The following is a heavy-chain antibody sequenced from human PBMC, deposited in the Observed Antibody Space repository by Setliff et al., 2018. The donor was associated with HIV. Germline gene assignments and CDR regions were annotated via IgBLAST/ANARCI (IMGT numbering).Heavy chain of an antibody. CDR2: INSASGGT. Sequence: ASVKVFCKASGYTFTDYYIHWVRQAPGQGLEWMGWINSASGGTNYAQNFQGRVTVTRDTSINTAYVGLNSLKSDDTAVYYCARDYLHVFDIWGQGTMVT. CDR3: ARDYLHVFDI. J-gene: IGHJ3*02. V-gene: IGHV1-2*02. CDR1: GYTFTDYY.